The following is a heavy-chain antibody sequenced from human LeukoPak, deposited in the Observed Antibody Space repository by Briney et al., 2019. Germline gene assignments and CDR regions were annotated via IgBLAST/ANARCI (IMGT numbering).Heavy chain of an antibody. V-gene: IGHV4-59*01. J-gene: IGHJ4*02. CDR1: GGSISGYY. CDR2: IYYSGST. Sequence: SETLSLTCTVSGGSISGYYWSWIRQPPGKGLECIGNIYYSGSTNYTPSLKSRVTISVDTSKNQFSLKLSSVTAPDTAVYYCARDHYFDYWRQGTLVTVSS. CDR3: ARDHYFDY.